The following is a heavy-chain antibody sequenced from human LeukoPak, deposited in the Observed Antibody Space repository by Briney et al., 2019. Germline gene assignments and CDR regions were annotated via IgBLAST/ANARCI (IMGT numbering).Heavy chain of an antibody. D-gene: IGHD3-22*01. CDR2: INPGSGGT. J-gene: IGHJ4*02. CDR3: ARDISSYGPFDY. CDR1: GYTFTGYY. V-gene: IGHV1-2*02. Sequence: WASVKVSCKASGYTFTGYYLHWVRQAPGQGLEWMGWINPGSGGTNYAQKFQGRVTMTRDTSISTTYMELSRLRSDDTAVYYCARDISSYGPFDYWGQGTLVTVSS.